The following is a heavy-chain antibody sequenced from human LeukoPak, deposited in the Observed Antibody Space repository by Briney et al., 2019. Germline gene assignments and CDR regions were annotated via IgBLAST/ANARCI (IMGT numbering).Heavy chain of an antibody. CDR2: ISYDGSNK. V-gene: IGHV3-30-3*01. CDR3: ARDAEYQLLSRLNDAFDI. J-gene: IGHJ3*02. Sequence: GGSLRLSRAASGFTFRSYFMHWVRQAPGKGLTWVAVISYDGSNKYYPASVKGRFTISRDNAKNSLYLQMNSLRAEDTAVYYCARDAEYQLLSRLNDAFDIWGQGTMVTVSS. CDR1: GFTFRSYF. D-gene: IGHD2-2*01.